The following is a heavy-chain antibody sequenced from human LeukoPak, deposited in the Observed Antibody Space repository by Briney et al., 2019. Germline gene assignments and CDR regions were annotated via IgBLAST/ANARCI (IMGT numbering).Heavy chain of an antibody. J-gene: IGHJ4*02. D-gene: IGHD3-22*01. CDR1: GFTFSGYE. Sequence: GGSLRLSCAASGFTFSGYEMNWVRQAPGKGLEWVSYISSSGSTIYYADSVKGRFTISRDNAKNSLYLQMNSLRAEDTAVYYCARVRGYYYDSSGYFVDYWGQGTLVTVSS. V-gene: IGHV3-48*03. CDR3: ARVRGYYYDSSGYFVDY. CDR2: ISSSGSTI.